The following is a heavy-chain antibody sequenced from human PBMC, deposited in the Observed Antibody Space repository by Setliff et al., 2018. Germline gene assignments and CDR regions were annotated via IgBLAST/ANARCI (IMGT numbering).Heavy chain of an antibody. D-gene: IGHD2-2*01. V-gene: IGHV1-18*01. Sequence: ASVKVSCKASGYTFTRYGISWVRQAPGKGFEWMGWIGPYNGNTYYAQKFQGRVAITTDTSTSTAYMELRSPRSDDTAVYYCSRLVRYCTTTSCQRLSGDEYWGQGTLVTVSS. CDR2: IGPYNGNT. J-gene: IGHJ4*02. CDR3: SRLVRYCTTTSCQRLSGDEY. CDR1: GYTFTRYG.